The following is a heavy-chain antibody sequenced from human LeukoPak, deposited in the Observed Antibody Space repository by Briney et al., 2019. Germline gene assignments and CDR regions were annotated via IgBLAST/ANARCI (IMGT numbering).Heavy chain of an antibody. CDR3: ARGSDSIWLSLY. V-gene: IGHV4-59*12. Sequence: SETLSLTCIVSGGSISPYYWSWIRQPPGSGLEWIAYIYYSGSTSYNPSPKSRVAISVDTSNNEVSLRLNSVTAADTAVYYCARGSDSIWLSLYWGQGTLVTVSS. CDR1: GGSISPYY. D-gene: IGHD6-19*01. CDR2: IYYSGST. J-gene: IGHJ4*02.